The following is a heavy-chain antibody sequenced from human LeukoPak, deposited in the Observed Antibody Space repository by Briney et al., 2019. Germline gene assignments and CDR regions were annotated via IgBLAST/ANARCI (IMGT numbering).Heavy chain of an antibody. J-gene: IGHJ4*02. Sequence: SETLSLTCTVSGGSISSGGYYWSWIHQHPGKGLEWIGYIYYSGSTYYNPSLKSRVTISVDTSKNQFSLKLSSVTAADTAVYYCARVFPFDYYDSSGYYIDYWGQGTLVTVSS. D-gene: IGHD3-22*01. V-gene: IGHV4-31*03. CDR2: IYYSGST. CDR1: GGSISSGGYY. CDR3: ARVFPFDYYDSSGYYIDY.